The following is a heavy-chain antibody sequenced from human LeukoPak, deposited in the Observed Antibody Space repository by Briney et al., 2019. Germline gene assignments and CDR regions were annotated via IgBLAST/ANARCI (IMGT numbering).Heavy chain of an antibody. V-gene: IGHV3-9*01. CDR3: AREPAAAGRNWFDP. J-gene: IGHJ5*02. CDR1: GFTFDDYA. Sequence: GRSLRLSCAASGFTFDDYAMYWVRQAPGKGLEWVSGISWNSGSIGYADSVKGRFTISRDNAKNSLYLQMNSLRAEDTAVYYCAREPAAAGRNWFDPWGQGTLVTVSS. CDR2: ISWNSGSI. D-gene: IGHD6-13*01.